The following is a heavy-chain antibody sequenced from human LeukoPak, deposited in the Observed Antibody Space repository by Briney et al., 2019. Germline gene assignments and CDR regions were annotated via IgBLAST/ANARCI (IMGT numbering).Heavy chain of an antibody. CDR2: MNPNSGNT. Sequence: GASVKVSCKASGYTFNSFDINWVRQATGQGGEWMGWMNPNSGNTGNAQKFQDRVTMTTNTSISTAYMELSSLRSEDTAVYYCARGSYTGTYIVDFWGQGALVTVSS. CDR1: GYTFNSFD. V-gene: IGHV1-8*01. D-gene: IGHD1-26*01. CDR3: ARGSYTGTYIVDF. J-gene: IGHJ4*02.